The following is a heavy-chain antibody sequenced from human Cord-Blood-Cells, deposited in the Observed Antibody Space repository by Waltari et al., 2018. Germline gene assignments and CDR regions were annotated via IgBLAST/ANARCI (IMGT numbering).Heavy chain of an antibody. CDR3: ARGGDIVVVPAAIAYFQH. CDR1: GGSFSGYY. CDR2: INHSGST. D-gene: IGHD2-2*02. Sequence: QVQLQQWGAGLLKPSETLSLPCAVYGGSFSGYYWSWIRQPPGKGLEWIGEINHSGSTNYNPSLKSRVTISVDTSKNQFSLKLSSVTAADTAVYYCARGGDIVVVPAAIAYFQHWGQGTLVTVSS. J-gene: IGHJ1*01. V-gene: IGHV4-34*01.